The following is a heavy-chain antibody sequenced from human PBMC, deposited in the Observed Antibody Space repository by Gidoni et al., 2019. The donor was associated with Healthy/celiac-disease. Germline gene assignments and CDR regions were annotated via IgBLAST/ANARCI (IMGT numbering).Heavy chain of an antibody. D-gene: IGHD4-17*01. V-gene: IGHV3-9*01. J-gene: IGHJ4*02. Sequence: DVQLVESGGGLVQPGRSMRLSCAASGFTFDAYAMHWVRQAPGKGLEWVSGISWNSGSIGYADSVKGRFTISRDNAKNSLYLQMNSLRAEDTALYYCAKDRGYGGNSDFDYWGQGTLVTVSS. CDR1: GFTFDAYA. CDR3: AKDRGYGGNSDFDY. CDR2: ISWNSGSI.